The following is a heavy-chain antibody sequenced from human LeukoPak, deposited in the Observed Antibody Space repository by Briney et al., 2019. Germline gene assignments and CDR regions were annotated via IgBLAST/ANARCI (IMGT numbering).Heavy chain of an antibody. J-gene: IGHJ5*02. V-gene: IGHV3-48*01. Sequence: GGSLRLSCAASGFTFSSYEMNWVRQAPGKGLEWVSYISSSSSTIYYADSVKGRFTISRDNAKNSLYLQMNSLRAEDTAVYYCAGGSDYFDPWGQGTLVTVSS. CDR1: GFTFSSYE. D-gene: IGHD3-16*01. CDR2: ISSSSSTI. CDR3: AGGSDYFDP.